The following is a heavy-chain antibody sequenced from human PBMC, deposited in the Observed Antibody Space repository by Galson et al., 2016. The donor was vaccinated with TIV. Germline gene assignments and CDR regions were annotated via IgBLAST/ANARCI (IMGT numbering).Heavy chain of an antibody. D-gene: IGHD1-7*01. CDR1: GFTFSRHW. CDR2: IKQDGDYK. J-gene: IGHJ4*02. Sequence: LRLSCAASGFTFSRHWMSWVRQAPGKGLEWVANIKQDGDYKYYVDSVKGRFTISRDNAKNSLYLQMNSLGAEDTAVYYCARGNYPGATYSLDYWGQGTLVTVSS. CDR3: ARGNYPGATYSLDY. V-gene: IGHV3-7*01.